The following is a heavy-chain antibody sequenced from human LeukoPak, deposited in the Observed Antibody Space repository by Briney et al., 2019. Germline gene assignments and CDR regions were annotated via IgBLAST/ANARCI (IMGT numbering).Heavy chain of an antibody. CDR3: TSHSNYYGSGSSFDY. CDR1: GFTFSGSA. Sequence: GGSLRLSCAASGFTFSGSAMHWVRQASGKGLEWVGRIRSKANSYATAYAASVKGRFTISRDDSKNTAYLQMNSLKTEDTAVYYCTSHSNYYGSGSSFDYWGQGTLVTVSS. CDR2: IRSKANSYAT. V-gene: IGHV3-73*01. J-gene: IGHJ4*02. D-gene: IGHD3-10*01.